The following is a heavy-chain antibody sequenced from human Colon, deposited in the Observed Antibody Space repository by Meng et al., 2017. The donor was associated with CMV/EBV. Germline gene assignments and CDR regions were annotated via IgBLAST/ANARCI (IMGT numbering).Heavy chain of an antibody. CDR1: RYTFSGYY. CDR2: INPGIGDT. D-gene: IGHD3-3*01. V-gene: IGHV1-2*02. J-gene: IGHJ4*02. CDR3: ARVLWSASSDSFDY. Sequence: VQRGLEVQGPGARGKVVCKATRYTFSGYYIQWGGQAPGQGLESTGRINPGIGDTIYEQKFQVRPTMTRDTSISVVYIDFNSLRYDDTTVYFCARVLWSASSDSFDYWGQGTLVTVSS.